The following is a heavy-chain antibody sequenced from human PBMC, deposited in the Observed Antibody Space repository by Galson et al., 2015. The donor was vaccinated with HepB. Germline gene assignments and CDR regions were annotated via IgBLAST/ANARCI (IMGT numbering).Heavy chain of an antibody. CDR1: GFTFSDYY. V-gene: IGHV3-11*01. J-gene: IGHJ6*03. Sequence: SLRLSCAASGFTFSDYYRSWIRQAPGEGLEWISYISSSSTTIYYADSVEGRFTISRDNAKKSLYLQMNSLRADDTAVYYCAGSSSPLYHMDVWGKGTTVTVSS. CDR2: ISSSSTTI. D-gene: IGHD6-6*01. CDR3: AGSSSPLYHMDV.